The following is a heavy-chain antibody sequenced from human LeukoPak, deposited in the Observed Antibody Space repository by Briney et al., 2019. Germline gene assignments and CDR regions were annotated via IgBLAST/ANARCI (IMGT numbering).Heavy chain of an antibody. Sequence: GGSLRLSCAASGFTFSRYALSWDRQAPGKGLEWVSGISENGGTTFYAESVKGRFTITRDNSKNTLYVQMNSLRGEDTAVYYCAKDYGPKQLVFFDSWGQGTLVTVSS. D-gene: IGHD6-13*01. CDR2: ISENGGTT. CDR3: AKDYGPKQLVFFDS. CDR1: GFTFSRYA. V-gene: IGHV3-23*01. J-gene: IGHJ4*02.